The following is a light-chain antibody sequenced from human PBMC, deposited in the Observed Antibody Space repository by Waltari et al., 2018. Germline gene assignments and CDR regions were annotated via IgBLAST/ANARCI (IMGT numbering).Light chain of an antibody. CDR2: RVS. J-gene: IGKJ1*01. Sequence: DVVMTQSPLSLPVTLGQPASISCRSCQSLLHRDGNTYLNWFQQRPGQSPRRLIHRVSNRDSGVPDRFSGSGSGTDFTLKISRVEAEDVGVYYCMQGTHWPRTFGQGTKVEIK. CDR1: QSLLHRDGNTY. CDR3: MQGTHWPRT. V-gene: IGKV2-30*02.